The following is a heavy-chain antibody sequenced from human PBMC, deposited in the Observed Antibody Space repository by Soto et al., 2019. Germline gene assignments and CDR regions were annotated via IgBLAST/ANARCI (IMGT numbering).Heavy chain of an antibody. V-gene: IGHV1-18*04. D-gene: IGHD3-16*01. CDR3: ARDRVAGIWGDAFDI. Sequence: ASVKVSCKTSGYTFTNHGMNWVRQAPGQGLEWMGWINPYNANTNYAQKLQGRVTMTTDTSTTTAYMDLRSLTSDDTAVYYCARDRVAGIWGDAFDIWGQGTVMTVSS. CDR2: INPYNANT. J-gene: IGHJ3*02. CDR1: GYTFTNHG.